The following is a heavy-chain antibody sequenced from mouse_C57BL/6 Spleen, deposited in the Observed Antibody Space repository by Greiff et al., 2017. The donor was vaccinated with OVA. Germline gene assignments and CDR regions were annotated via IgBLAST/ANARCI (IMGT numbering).Heavy chain of an antibody. CDR3: TREYDAMDY. Sequence: EVQGVESGEGLVKPGGSLKLSCAASGFTFSSYAMSWVRQTPEKRVEWVAYISRGGDYIYYADTVQGRFTISRDNASNTLYLQMSSLKSEDTAMYYCTREYDAMDYWGQGTSVTVSS. J-gene: IGHJ4*01. CDR2: ISRGGDYI. V-gene: IGHV5-9-1*02. CDR1: GFTFSSYA.